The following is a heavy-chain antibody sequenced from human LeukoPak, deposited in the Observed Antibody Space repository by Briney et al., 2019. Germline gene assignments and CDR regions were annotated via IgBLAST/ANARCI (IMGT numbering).Heavy chain of an antibody. V-gene: IGHV4-34*01. J-gene: IGHJ4*02. Sequence: SETLSLTRAVYGGSFSGYYWSWIRQPPGKGLEWIGEINHSGSTNYNPSLKSRVTISVDTSKNQFSLKLSSVTAADTAVYYCARGRFLEWYFNYWGQGTLVTVSS. D-gene: IGHD3-3*01. CDR2: INHSGST. CDR1: GGSFSGYY. CDR3: ARGRFLEWYFNY.